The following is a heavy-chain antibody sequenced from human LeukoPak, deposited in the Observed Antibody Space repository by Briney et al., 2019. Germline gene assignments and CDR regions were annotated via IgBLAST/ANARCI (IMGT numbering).Heavy chain of an antibody. CDR2: IKQDGSDT. J-gene: IGHJ4*02. V-gene: IGHV3-7*01. D-gene: IGHD5-18*01. CDR3: ARGPDTVWGLL. Sequence: PGGSLRLSCAASGFTFSSYWMSWVRQAPGKGLEWVANIKQDGSDTYYVDSVKGRFTISRDNAKNSLYLQMNSLRAEDTAVYYSARGPDTVWGLLWGQGTRVTVFS. CDR1: GFTFSSYW.